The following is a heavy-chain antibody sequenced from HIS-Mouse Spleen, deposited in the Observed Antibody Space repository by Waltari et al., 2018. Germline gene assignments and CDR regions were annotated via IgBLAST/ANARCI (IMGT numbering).Heavy chain of an antibody. CDR3: AREIPYSSSWYDWYFDL. J-gene: IGHJ2*01. D-gene: IGHD6-13*01. CDR2: IYYSGST. CDR1: GCSISSSSYY. Sequence: QLQLQESGPGLGKPSETLSLTCTVSGCSISSSSYYLGRIRQPPGKGLEWIGSIYYSGSTYYNPSLKSRVTISVDTSKNQFSLKLSSVTAADTAVYYCAREIPYSSSWYDWYFDLWGRGTLVTVSS. V-gene: IGHV4-39*07.